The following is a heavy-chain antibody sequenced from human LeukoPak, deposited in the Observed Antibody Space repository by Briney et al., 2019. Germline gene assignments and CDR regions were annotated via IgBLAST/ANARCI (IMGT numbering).Heavy chain of an antibody. Sequence: SETLSLTCTVSGGSISSSSYYWGWIRQPPVKGLEWIGSIYYSGSTYYNPSLKSRVTISVDTSKNQFSLKLSSVTAADTAVYYCARYCGGDCYEAFDIWGQGTMVTVSS. V-gene: IGHV4-39*07. D-gene: IGHD2-21*02. CDR2: IYYSGST. J-gene: IGHJ3*02. CDR3: ARYCGGDCYEAFDI. CDR1: GGSISSSSYY.